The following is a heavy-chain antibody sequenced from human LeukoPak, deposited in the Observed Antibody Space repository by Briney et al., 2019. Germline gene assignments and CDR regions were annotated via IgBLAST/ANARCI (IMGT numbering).Heavy chain of an antibody. CDR1: GFIFTKFW. CDR2: IHPEGNEK. Sequence: GGSLRLSCAVSGFIFTKFWMRWVRQAPGRGVEWVANIHPEGNEKYHVESVKGRFPISRDNTKNLLFLQMNGLRVEDTAVYYCARGDAFSGDHWGQGTLVTVSS. V-gene: IGHV3-7*04. J-gene: IGHJ4*02. CDR3: ARGDAFSGDH.